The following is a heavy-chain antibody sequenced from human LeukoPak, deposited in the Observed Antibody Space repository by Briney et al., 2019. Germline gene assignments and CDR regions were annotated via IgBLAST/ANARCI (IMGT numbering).Heavy chain of an antibody. V-gene: IGHV3-73*01. Sequence: QTGGALKLSGAASGFTFSGSAIHWVRQSSGKGVEWVGQSDKKDKGYATATAYAASVKGRFTISRDDSINTACLQLKSLKTEATPLYYCTRDSGTYNWFDPWGQGTLVTVSS. CDR3: TRDSGTYNWFDP. CDR1: GFTFSGSA. CDR2: SDKKDKGYATAT. J-gene: IGHJ5*02. D-gene: IGHD1-26*01.